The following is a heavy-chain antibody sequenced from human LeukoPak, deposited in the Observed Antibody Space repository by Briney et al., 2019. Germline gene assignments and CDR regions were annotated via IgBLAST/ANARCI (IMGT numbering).Heavy chain of an antibody. V-gene: IGHV3-21*01. CDR2: ISSSSSYI. Sequence: GGSLRLSCAASEFTFSSYSMNWVRQAPGKVLESVSSISSSSSYIYYADSVKGRFTISRDNAKNSLYLQMNSLRADDTAVYYCARKTVYDILTGYAPYYFDYWGQGTLVTVSS. CDR1: EFTFSSYS. J-gene: IGHJ4*02. CDR3: ARKTVYDILTGYAPYYFDY. D-gene: IGHD3-9*01.